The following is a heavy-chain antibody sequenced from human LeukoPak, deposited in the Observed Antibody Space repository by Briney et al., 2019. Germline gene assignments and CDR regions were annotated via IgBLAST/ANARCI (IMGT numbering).Heavy chain of an antibody. V-gene: IGHV1-8*02. Sequence: ASVKVSCKASGYTFTGYYMHWVRQAPGQGLEWMGWMNPNGGNTGYAQKFQGRVTMTRNTSISTAYMELSSLRSEDTAVYYCARASRIAARPNRRGAYNWFDPWGQGTLVTVSS. CDR3: ARASRIAARPNRRGAYNWFDP. D-gene: IGHD6-6*01. J-gene: IGHJ5*02. CDR2: MNPNGGNT. CDR1: GYTFTGYY.